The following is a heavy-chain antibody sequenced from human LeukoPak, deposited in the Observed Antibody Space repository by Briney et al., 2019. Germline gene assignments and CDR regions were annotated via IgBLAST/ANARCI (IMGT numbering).Heavy chain of an antibody. V-gene: IGHV3-15*01. Sequence: GGPLRLSCAASGFTFSNAWMSWVRQAPGKGLEWVGRIKSKTDGGTTDYAAPVKGRFTISRDDSKNTLYLQMNSLKTEDTAVYYCTTEGYCSSTSCYQYYYYYYMDVWGKGTTVTVSS. D-gene: IGHD2-2*01. CDR3: TTEGYCSSTSCYQYYYYYYMDV. CDR2: IKSKTDGGTT. CDR1: GFTFSNAW. J-gene: IGHJ6*03.